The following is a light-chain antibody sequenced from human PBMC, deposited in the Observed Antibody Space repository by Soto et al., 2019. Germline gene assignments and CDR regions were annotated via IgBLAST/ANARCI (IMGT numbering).Light chain of an antibody. CDR2: AAS. Sequence: DIQLTQSPSFLSPSVGDRVTITCRVRQGTSNFLAGYQQNPGKAPKLLIYAASTLQSGVPSRFSGSGSGTEVTLTISSLQPEDFATYYCQQLNSYLFTFGPGTKVDIK. J-gene: IGKJ3*01. V-gene: IGKV1-9*01. CDR3: QQLNSYLFT. CDR1: QGTSNF.